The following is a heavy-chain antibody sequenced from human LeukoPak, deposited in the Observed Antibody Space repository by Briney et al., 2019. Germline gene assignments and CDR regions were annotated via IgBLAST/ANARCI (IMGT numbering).Heavy chain of an antibody. CDR1: GGSISISNYY. Sequence: SETLSLTCTVSGGSISISNYYWGWFRQPPGRGLEWIGSISYSGTYYNPSLKSRLTISVDMSKNHFSLNLRSVTAADTAVYYCARRTSNPVGAIDYWGQGTLVTVSS. J-gene: IGHJ4*02. CDR2: ISYSGT. CDR3: ARRTSNPVGAIDY. D-gene: IGHD1-26*01. V-gene: IGHV4-39*01.